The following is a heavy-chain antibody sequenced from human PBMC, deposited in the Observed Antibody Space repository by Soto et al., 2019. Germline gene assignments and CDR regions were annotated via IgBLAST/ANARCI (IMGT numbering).Heavy chain of an antibody. J-gene: IGHJ4*02. CDR3: ARGNSDYGYLFDY. CDR2: TYYVSKWYN. D-gene: IGHD5-12*01. CDR1: GDSVSSNSAA. Sequence: SQTLSLTCVISGDSVSSNSAAWNWIRQSPSRGLEWLGRTYYVSKWYNDYGISVKSRITINPDTSKNQFSLQLNSVTPEDTTVYYCARGNSDYGYLFDYWGQGTLVTVSS. V-gene: IGHV6-1*01.